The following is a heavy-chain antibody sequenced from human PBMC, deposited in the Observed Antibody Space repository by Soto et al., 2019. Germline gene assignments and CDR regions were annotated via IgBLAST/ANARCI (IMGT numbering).Heavy chain of an antibody. CDR1: GGSISSYY. CDR3: ARAPYYSSSGILVGPKHHYYYYMDV. CDR2: IYYSGST. J-gene: IGHJ6*03. D-gene: IGHD6-6*01. V-gene: IGHV4-59*01. Sequence: SETLSLTCTVSGGSISSYYWSWIRQPPGKGLEWIGYIYYSGSTNYNPSLKSRVTISVDTSKNQFSLKLSSVTAADTAVYYCARAPYYSSSGILVGPKHHYYYYMDVWGKGTTVTVSS.